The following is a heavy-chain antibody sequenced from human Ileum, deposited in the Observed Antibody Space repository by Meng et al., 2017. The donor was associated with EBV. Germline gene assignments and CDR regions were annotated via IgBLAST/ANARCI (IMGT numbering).Heavy chain of an antibody. Sequence: QVQLVQSGAEVQKPGASVKVSCKASGYTFTNYYMHWVRQAPGQGLEWMGIINTSVGYTSHAQKFQGRVTMTRDTSTSTVHMEVSSLRSADTAVYYCARASRVLGGFDYWGQGTLVTVAS. CDR3: ARASRVLGGFDY. J-gene: IGHJ4*02. V-gene: IGHV1-46*01. D-gene: IGHD3-16*01. CDR2: INTSVGYT. CDR1: GYTFTNYY.